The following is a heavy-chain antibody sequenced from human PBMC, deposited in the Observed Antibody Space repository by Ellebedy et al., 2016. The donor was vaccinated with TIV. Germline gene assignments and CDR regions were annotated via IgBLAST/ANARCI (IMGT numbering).Heavy chain of an antibody. CDR1: GFTFSSFA. CDR2: ISGRGGNT. D-gene: IGHD6-13*01. CDR3: AKGWLGAGAGTDFDY. J-gene: IGHJ4*02. V-gene: IGHV3-23*01. Sequence: GGSLRLXCAASGFTFSSFAMTWVRQAPGKGLEWVSAISGRGGNTYYADSVRGRFTFSRDNSKNTLYLQMNSLRAEDTAVYYCAKGWLGAGAGTDFDYWGRGTLVTVSS.